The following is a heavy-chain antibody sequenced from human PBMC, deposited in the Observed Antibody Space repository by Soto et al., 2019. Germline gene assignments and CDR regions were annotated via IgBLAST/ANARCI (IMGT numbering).Heavy chain of an antibody. CDR1: GFTFSSYS. V-gene: IGHV3-21*01. D-gene: IGHD3-3*01. J-gene: IGHJ4*02. CDR3: ARDPARSGYYIGSLVDY. Sequence: GGSLRLSCAASGFTFSSYSMNWVRQAPGKGLEWVSSISSSSSYIYYADSVKGRFTISRDNAKNSLYLQMNSLRAEDTAVYYCARDPARSGYYIGSLVDYWGQGTLVTVSS. CDR2: ISSSSSYI.